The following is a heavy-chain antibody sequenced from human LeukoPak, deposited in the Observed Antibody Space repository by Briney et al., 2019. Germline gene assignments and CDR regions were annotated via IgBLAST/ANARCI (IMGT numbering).Heavy chain of an antibody. CDR1: GGSISSSSYY. Sequence: SETLSLTCTVSGGSISSSSYYWGWIRQPPGKGLEWIGSIYYSGSTYYNPSLKSRVTISVDTSKNQFSLKLSSVTAADTAVYYCARRRRSAAKPNYYYYYMDVWGKGTTVTVSS. V-gene: IGHV4-39*07. D-gene: IGHD2-2*01. CDR3: ARRRRSAAKPNYYYYYMDV. CDR2: IYYSGST. J-gene: IGHJ6*03.